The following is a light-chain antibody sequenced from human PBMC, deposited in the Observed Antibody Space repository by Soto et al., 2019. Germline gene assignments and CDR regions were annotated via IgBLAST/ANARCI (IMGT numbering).Light chain of an antibody. Sequence: EIVMTQSPVTLAVSPGXRATLSCRASQSVSSNLAWYQQKPGQAPRLLIYGASTRAAGIPARFSGSGSGTEFTLTISSLQSEDFAIYYCQQYNNWLGTFGQGTKVDIK. CDR3: QQYNNWLGT. V-gene: IGKV3-15*01. CDR1: QSVSSN. CDR2: GAS. J-gene: IGKJ1*01.